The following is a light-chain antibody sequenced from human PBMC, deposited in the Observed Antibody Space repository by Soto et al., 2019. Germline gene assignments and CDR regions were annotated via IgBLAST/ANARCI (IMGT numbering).Light chain of an antibody. CDR2: DVS. CDR1: QSLNNW. CDR3: QQYTPNSPWA. J-gene: IGKJ1*01. Sequence: DIQMTQSPSTLSASIGDTVTITCRATQSLNNWLAWYQHQPETAPRLLIYDVSTLESGVPSRFSGSGSGTEFTLTINNLQPADFATYYCQQYTPNSPWAFGQGTKVEFK. V-gene: IGKV1-5*01.